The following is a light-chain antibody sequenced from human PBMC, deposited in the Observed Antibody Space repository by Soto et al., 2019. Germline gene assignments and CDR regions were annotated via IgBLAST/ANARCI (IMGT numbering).Light chain of an antibody. Sequence: QLVLTQSPSASASLEASVKLTCTLSSGHSNYAIAWHQQQSEKGPRYLMKVNSDGSHSKGDGIPDRFSGSSSGAERYLSISSLQSEDEADYYCQTWATGSYVFGTGTKLTVL. CDR1: SGHSNYA. CDR3: QTWATGSYV. J-gene: IGLJ1*01. V-gene: IGLV4-69*01. CDR2: VNSDGSH.